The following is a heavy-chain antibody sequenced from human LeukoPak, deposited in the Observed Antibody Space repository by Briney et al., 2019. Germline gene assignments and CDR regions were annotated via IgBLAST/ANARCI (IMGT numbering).Heavy chain of an antibody. D-gene: IGHD2-2*01. V-gene: IGHV3-53*01. CDR1: RFTVSSNY. J-gene: IGHJ5*02. Sequence: PGGSLRLSCAASRFTVSSNYMSWVRQAPGKGLEWGSIIYIGGRPYYADSVKGRFTISRDNCKNTQYLQMNSLRAEDTAVYYCARDRSSTTLTWFDPWGQGTLVTVSS. CDR2: IYIGGRP. CDR3: ARDRSSTTLTWFDP.